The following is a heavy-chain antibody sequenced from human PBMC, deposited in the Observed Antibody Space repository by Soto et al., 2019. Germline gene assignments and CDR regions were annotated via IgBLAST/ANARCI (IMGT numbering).Heavy chain of an antibody. J-gene: IGHJ4*02. D-gene: IGHD3-16*01. Sequence: QITLKESGPPLVKPTQTLTLTCTFSGFSLSTSGVGVGWIRQPPGKALEWLALIYWDDDKRYSPSLKSRLTITTDTSTNQVVLTMTNMDPVDTATYYCAHRRRGSYFDDWGQGTLVTVSS. CDR2: IYWDDDK. CDR3: AHRRRGSYFDD. CDR1: GFSLSTSGVG. V-gene: IGHV2-5*02.